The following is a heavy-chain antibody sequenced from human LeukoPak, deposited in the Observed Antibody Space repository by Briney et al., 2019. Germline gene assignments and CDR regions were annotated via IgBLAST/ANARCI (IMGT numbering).Heavy chain of an antibody. CDR2: IIPIFGTA. CDR1: GGTSSSYA. Sequence: GASVKVSCKASGGTSSSYAISWVRQAPGQGLEWMGGIIPIFGTANYAQKFQGRVTITADESTSTAYMELSSLRSEDTAVYYCARGGYGYNWNKDDAFDIWGQGTMVTVSS. CDR3: ARGGYGYNWNKDDAFDI. J-gene: IGHJ3*02. D-gene: IGHD1/OR15-1a*01. V-gene: IGHV1-69*01.